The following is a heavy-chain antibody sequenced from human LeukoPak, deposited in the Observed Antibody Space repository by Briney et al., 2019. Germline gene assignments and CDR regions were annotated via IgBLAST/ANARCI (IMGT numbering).Heavy chain of an antibody. CDR2: INHSGTT. CDR3: ARGPPWYYNY. Sequence: TSETLSLTCAVYGESFGGSYWSWIRQPPGKGLEWIGEINHSGTTTYNPTLKSRLTISVDTSKNQSSLNLTSLTAADTAVYYCARGPPWYYNYWGQGTLVTVSS. J-gene: IGHJ4*02. CDR1: GESFGGSY. V-gene: IGHV4-34*01. D-gene: IGHD3-10*01.